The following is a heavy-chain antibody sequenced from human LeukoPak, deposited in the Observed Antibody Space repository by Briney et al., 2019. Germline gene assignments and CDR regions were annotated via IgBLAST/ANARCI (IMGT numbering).Heavy chain of an antibody. CDR1: GYSISSGYY. Sequence: SETLSLTCTVSGYSISSGYYWGWIRQPPGKGLEWIGSIYHSGSTYYNPSLKSRVTISVDTSKNQFSLKLSSVTAADTAVYYCAREGEEFSSFGKWGQGTLVTVSS. CDR2: IYHSGST. V-gene: IGHV4-38-2*02. D-gene: IGHD3-10*01. J-gene: IGHJ4*02. CDR3: AREGEEFSSFGK.